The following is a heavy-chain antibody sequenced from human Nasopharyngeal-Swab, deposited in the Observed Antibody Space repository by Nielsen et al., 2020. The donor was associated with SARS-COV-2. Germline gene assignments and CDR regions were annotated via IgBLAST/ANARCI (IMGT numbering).Heavy chain of an antibody. CDR2: IYYSGST. CDR3: ARSGDDFWSGYCDY. J-gene: IGHJ4*02. V-gene: IGHV4-61*01. CDR1: GGSVSSGSYY. Sequence: SETLSLTCTVSGGSVSSGSYYWSWIRQPPGKGLEWIGYIYYSGSTNYNPSLKSRVTISVDTSKNQFSLKLSSVTAADTAVYYCARSGDDFWSGYCDYWGQGTLVTVSS. D-gene: IGHD3-3*01.